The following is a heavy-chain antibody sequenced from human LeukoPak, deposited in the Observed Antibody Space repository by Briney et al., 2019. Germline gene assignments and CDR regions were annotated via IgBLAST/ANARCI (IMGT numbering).Heavy chain of an antibody. CDR2: INPNSGGT. V-gene: IGHV1-2*02. J-gene: IGHJ4*02. CDR1: GYTFTAYY. D-gene: IGHD3-10*01. CDR3: ARGYGSGSSYHPDY. Sequence: ASVKVSCKASGYTFTAYYMDGVRQAPGQGVEWIGWINPNSGGTNTSQKFQDRVTLTRDTSINTSYMELSSLRSDDTAVYYCARGYGSGSSYHPDYWGLGTLVTVSS.